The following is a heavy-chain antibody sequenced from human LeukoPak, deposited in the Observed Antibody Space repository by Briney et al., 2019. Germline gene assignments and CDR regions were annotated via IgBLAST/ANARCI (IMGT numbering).Heavy chain of an antibody. Sequence: ASVKVSCKASGDTFSSYYMHWVRQAPGQGLEWMGIVNPSGGSTTYAQKFQGRVTMTRDTSTSTVYMELSSLRSEDTAVYYCARGGVLRFLEHLDYWGQGTLVTVSS. D-gene: IGHD3-3*01. CDR2: VNPSGGST. CDR3: ARGGVLRFLEHLDY. CDR1: GDTFSSYY. V-gene: IGHV1-46*01. J-gene: IGHJ4*02.